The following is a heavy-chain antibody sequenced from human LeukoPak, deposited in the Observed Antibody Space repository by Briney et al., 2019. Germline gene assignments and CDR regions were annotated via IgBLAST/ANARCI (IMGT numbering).Heavy chain of an antibody. CDR3: ARAEEMATISWAFDI. J-gene: IGHJ3*02. D-gene: IGHD5-24*01. CDR1: GFTFSSYS. V-gene: IGHV3-48*04. CDR2: IGHTGSIT. Sequence: PGGSLRLSCAGSGFTFSSYSMNWVRHAPGKGLEWVSYIGHTGSITDYADSVKGRFTISRDNAKNSLYLQMNSLRAEDTAVYYCARAEEMATISWAFDIWGQGTMVTVSS.